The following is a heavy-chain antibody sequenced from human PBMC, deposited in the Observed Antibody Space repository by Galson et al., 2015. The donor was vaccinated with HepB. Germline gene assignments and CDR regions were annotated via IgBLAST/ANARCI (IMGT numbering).Heavy chain of an antibody. J-gene: IGHJ4*02. V-gene: IGHV1-2*04. Sequence: SVKVSCKASGYTFTGYYMHWVRQAPGQGLEWMGWINPNSGGTNYAQKFQGWVTMTRDTSISTAYMELSRLRSDDTAVYYCARASQQLVPRWELLLAYWGQGTLVTVSS. D-gene: IGHD1-26*01. CDR3: ARASQQLVPRWELLLAY. CDR1: GYTFTGYY. CDR2: INPNSGGT.